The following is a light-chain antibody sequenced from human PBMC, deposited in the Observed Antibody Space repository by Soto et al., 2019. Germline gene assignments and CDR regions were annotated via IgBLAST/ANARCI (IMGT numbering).Light chain of an antibody. V-gene: IGKV3-11*01. CDR3: QQRSNGPMYT. CDR1: QSVNIN. Sequence: EIVLTQSPATLSLSPGERATLSCRASQSVNINLAWYQQKPGQAPRLLIFAASNRATGIPARFSGSGSGTDFTLTVSSLEPEDFAVYFGQQRSNGPMYTFGQGTKLEIK. J-gene: IGKJ2*01. CDR2: AAS.